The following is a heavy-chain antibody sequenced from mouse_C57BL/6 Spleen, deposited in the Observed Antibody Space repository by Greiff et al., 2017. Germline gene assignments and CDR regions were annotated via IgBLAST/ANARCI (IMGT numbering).Heavy chain of an antibody. CDR1: GYTFTSYW. V-gene: IGHV1-7*01. D-gene: IGHD3-2*01. J-gene: IGHJ3*01. CDR3: GQTARAGAY. CDR2: INPSSGYT. Sequence: VQLQQSGAELAKPGASVKLSCKASGYTFTSYWMHWVKQRPGQGLEWIGYINPSSGYTKYNQKFKDKDTLTADKSSSTAYMQLSSLTYEDSAGDYCGQTARAGAYWGQGTLVTVSA.